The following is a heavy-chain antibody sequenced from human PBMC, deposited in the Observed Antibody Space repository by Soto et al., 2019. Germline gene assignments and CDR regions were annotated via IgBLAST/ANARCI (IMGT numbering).Heavy chain of an antibody. Sequence: CKASGKNLANFSIVCVRQKPGKGLEWMGIIYPSDSDIKYSPSFRGQVTISADKSISTAYLQWSSLKASDTAIYCCARRQSSSYYFDYWGQGTLVTVSS. CDR3: ARRQSSSYYFDY. V-gene: IGHV5-51*01. CDR2: IYPSDSDI. D-gene: IGHD6-6*01. J-gene: IGHJ4*02. CDR1: GKNLANFS.